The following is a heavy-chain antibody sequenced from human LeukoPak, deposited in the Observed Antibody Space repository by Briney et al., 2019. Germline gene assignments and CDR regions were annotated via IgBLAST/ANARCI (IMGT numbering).Heavy chain of an antibody. D-gene: IGHD4-23*01. J-gene: IGHJ3*02. CDR1: GYTFTGYS. V-gene: IGHV1-2*02. CDR3: ARAPPNYGGNPRTADAFDI. Sequence: ASLKVSCTASGYTFTGYSVHWVRQAPGQGLEWIGWINPNSGGTNYAQKFQGRVTMTRDTSISTAYMELSRLRSEDTAVYYCARAPPNYGGNPRTADAFDIWGQGTMVTVSS. CDR2: INPNSGGT.